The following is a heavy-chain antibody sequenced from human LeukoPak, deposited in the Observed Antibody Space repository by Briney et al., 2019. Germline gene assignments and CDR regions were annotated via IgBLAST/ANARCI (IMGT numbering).Heavy chain of an antibody. J-gene: IGHJ4*02. V-gene: IGHV3-23*01. Sequence: PGGSLRLSCTASGFTFSTYAMTWVRQAPGKGLEWVSSVTNSGSTTFYADSVKGRFTIARDNSKNTVFLQMSSLRTEDTAIYCCVSRDPCSGGTCYGLQYWGQGTLVTVSS. CDR1: GFTFSTYA. CDR3: VSRDPCSGGTCYGLQY. CDR2: VTNSGSTT. D-gene: IGHD2-15*01.